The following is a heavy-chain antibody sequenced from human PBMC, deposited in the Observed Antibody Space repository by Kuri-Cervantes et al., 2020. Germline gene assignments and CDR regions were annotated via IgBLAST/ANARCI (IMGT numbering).Heavy chain of an antibody. CDR2: INPNSGGT. J-gene: IGHJ3*02. V-gene: IGHV1-2*02. D-gene: IGHD5-18*01. CDR1: GYTFTGYY. Sequence: SVKVSCKASGYTFTGYYMHWVRQAPGQGLEWMGWINPNSGGTNYAQKFQGRVTMTRDTSISTAYMELSRLRSDDTAVYYCARDHSAVPDSAMVTGDAFDIWGQGTMVTVSS. CDR3: ARDHSAVPDSAMVTGDAFDI.